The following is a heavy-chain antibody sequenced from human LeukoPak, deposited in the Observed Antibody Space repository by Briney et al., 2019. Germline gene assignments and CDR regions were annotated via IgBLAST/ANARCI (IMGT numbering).Heavy chain of an antibody. Sequence: GASVKVPCKTSGYTFTDYGISWVRQAPGQGLEWMGWISAYNGNTNYARNLQGRVTMTTDTSTRTAYMELRSLRSDDTAVYFCATSYYDSSGYYYKAEYFQHWGQGTLVTVS. CDR3: ATSYYDSSGYYYKAEYFQH. J-gene: IGHJ1*01. CDR2: ISAYNGNT. D-gene: IGHD3-22*01. CDR1: GYTFTDYG. V-gene: IGHV1-18*01.